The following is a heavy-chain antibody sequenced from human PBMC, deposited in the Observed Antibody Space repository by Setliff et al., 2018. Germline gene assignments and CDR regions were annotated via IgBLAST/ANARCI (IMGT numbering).Heavy chain of an antibody. J-gene: IGHJ4*02. D-gene: IGHD2-2*01. Sequence: SETLSLTCAVYGGSFADHFWSWIRQPPGKGLEWIGEINHSGSTNYNPSLKSRVTISVDTSKNQFSLKLNYVTAADTAVYYCARALGYCSRTSCYADAFDIWGQGTLVTVSS. V-gene: IGHV4-34*01. CDR3: ARALGYCSRTSCYADAFDI. CDR1: GGSFADHF. CDR2: INHSGST.